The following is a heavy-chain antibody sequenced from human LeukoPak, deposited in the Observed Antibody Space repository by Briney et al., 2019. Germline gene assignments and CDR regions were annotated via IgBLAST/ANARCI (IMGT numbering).Heavy chain of an antibody. D-gene: IGHD4-17*01. J-gene: IGHJ3*02. CDR2: IYYSGST. CDR1: GGSISSGAYY. V-gene: IGHV4-30-4*08. CDR3: ARVGASDALDI. Sequence: PSETLSLTCTVSGGSISSGAYYWSWIRQPPGKGLEWIGYIYYSGSTYYNPSLKSRVTISVDTSKNQLSLKLSSVTAADTAVYYCARVGASDALDIWGQGTMVTVSS.